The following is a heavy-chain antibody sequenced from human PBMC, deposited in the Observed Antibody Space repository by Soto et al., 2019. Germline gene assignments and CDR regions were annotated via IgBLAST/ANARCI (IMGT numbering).Heavy chain of an antibody. CDR1: GGSINSGTYY. V-gene: IGHV4-39*01. J-gene: IGHJ6*03. Sequence: QLQLQESGPGLVKPSETLSLTCTVSGGSINSGTYYWGWIRQPPGKGLEWSGSIYNTGSTYYSPSIKSRVTVSIDTPNNRFSLRLSSVTAAYTAVYYCAKPWFQYHMDVWGRGTPVTVSS. D-gene: IGHD3-10*01. CDR2: IYNTGST. CDR3: AKPWFQYHMDV.